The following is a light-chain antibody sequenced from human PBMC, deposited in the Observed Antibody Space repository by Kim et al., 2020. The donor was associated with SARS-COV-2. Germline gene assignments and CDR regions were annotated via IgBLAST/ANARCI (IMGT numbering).Light chain of an antibody. J-gene: IGLJ3*02. V-gene: IGLV10-54*01. CDR1: SNNVGNEG. CDR2: RNN. CDR3: SAWDYSVSAWV. Sequence: RQTATLTWTGDSNNVGNEGAAWLQQHQGHPPKLLFYRNNNRPSGISERLSASRSGNTASLTITGLQPEDEADYYCSAWDYSVSAWVFGGGTKLTVL.